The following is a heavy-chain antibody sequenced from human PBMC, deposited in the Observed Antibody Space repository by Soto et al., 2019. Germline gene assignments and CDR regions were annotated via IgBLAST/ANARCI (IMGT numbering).Heavy chain of an antibody. CDR3: ARDPAVAGNYFDY. CDR1: GGSISRYY. J-gene: IGHJ4*02. Sequence: QVQLQESGPGLVKPSETLSLTCTVSGGSISRYYWSWIRQPPGKGLEWIAYISYIGSTNYNPSLTRRVTISVDTSKNQFSLKLSSVAAADTAVYYCARDPAVAGNYFDYWGQGTLVTVSS. D-gene: IGHD6-19*01. CDR2: ISYIGST. V-gene: IGHV4-59*01.